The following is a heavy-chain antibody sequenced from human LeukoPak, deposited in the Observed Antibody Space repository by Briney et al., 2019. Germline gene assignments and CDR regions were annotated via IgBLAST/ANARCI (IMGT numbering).Heavy chain of an antibody. CDR1: GYTLTELS. Sequence: ASVKVSCKVSGYTLTELSVHWVRQAPGKGLEWMGGFDPEDGETIYAQKFQGRVTMTEDTSTDTAYMELSSLRSEDTAVYYCATVGSGYSSSDGDYWGQGTLVTVSS. CDR3: ATVGSGYSSSDGDY. D-gene: IGHD6-13*01. V-gene: IGHV1-24*01. J-gene: IGHJ4*02. CDR2: FDPEDGET.